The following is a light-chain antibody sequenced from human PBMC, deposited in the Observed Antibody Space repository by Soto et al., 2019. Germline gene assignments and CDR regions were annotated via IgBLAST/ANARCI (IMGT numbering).Light chain of an antibody. CDR3: QQYGSSRT. CDR1: QSVSSSY. V-gene: IGKV3-20*01. CDR2: GAS. Sequence: EIVLTQSPGTLSLSPGERATLSCRASQSVSSSYLAWYQQKPGQAPRLLIYGASSRATGIPDRFSGSGSGTDFTLTISRLEPEDFAGYYCQQYGSSRTFGQGPKVEIK. J-gene: IGKJ1*01.